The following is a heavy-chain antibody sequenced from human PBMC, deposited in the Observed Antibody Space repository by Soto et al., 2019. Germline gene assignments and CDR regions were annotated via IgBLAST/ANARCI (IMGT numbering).Heavy chain of an antibody. CDR3: ARHLRGSCYERYCWANWFDP. J-gene: IGHJ5*02. V-gene: IGHV4-39*01. Sequence: SETLSLTCTVSGGSISSSSYYWGWIRQPPGKWLEWVGSIYYSGSTYYNPSLKSRVTISVDTSKNQFSLKLSSVTAADTAVYYCARHLRGSCYERYCWANWFDPWGQGTLVTVSS. CDR2: IYYSGST. D-gene: IGHD2-15*01. CDR1: GGSISSSSYY.